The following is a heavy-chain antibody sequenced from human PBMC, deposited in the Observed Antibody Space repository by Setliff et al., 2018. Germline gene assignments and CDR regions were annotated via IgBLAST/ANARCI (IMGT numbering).Heavy chain of an antibody. D-gene: IGHD6-6*01. CDR2: INLNDGDS. Sequence: ASVKVSCKASGYPFKTYDINWVRQAPGQGLEWLGRINLNDGDSHYAQRMQIRVTMTVDTSSNIGYMELRSLTSDDTGIYFCAMSSWPGRPNDFDLWGQGTEVTVSS. CDR1: GYPFKTYD. V-gene: IGHV1-18*01. J-gene: IGHJ3*01. CDR3: AMSSWPGRPNDFDL.